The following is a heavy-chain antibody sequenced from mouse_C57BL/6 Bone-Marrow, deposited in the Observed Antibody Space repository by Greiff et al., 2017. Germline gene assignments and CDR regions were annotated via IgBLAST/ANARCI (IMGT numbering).Heavy chain of an antibody. D-gene: IGHD2-2*01. CDR2: IHPKSGST. CDR3: ARRGLRRRCSY. Sequence: VQLQQPGAELVKPGASVKLSCKASGYTFTSYWMHWVKQSPGQGLEWIGMIHPKSGSTNYNAKFKSKATLTVDKSSSTAYMQLSSLTSEDSAVYYCARRGLRRRCSYWGQGTRVTVSA. J-gene: IGHJ3*01. V-gene: IGHV1-64*01. CDR1: GYTFTSYW.